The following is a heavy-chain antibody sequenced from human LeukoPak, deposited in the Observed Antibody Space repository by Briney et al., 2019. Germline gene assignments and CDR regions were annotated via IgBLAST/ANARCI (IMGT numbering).Heavy chain of an antibody. J-gene: IGHJ4*02. V-gene: IGHV1-18*01. CDR3: ARDPDYDILTGYSPFDY. Sequence: ASVKVSFKASGYTFTSYGISWVRQAPGQGLEWMGWISAYNGNTNYAQKLQGRVTMTTDTSTSTAYMELRSLRSDDTAVYYCARDPDYDILTGYSPFDYWGQGTLVTVSS. CDR1: GYTFTSYG. D-gene: IGHD3-9*01. CDR2: ISAYNGNT.